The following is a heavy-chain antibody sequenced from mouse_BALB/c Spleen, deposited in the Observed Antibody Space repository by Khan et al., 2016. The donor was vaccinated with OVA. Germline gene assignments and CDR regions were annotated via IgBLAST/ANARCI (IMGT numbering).Heavy chain of an antibody. Sequence: QVQLQQSGAELVRPGASVRLSCKTSGYIFTSYWIHWVKQRSGQGLEWIARIYTGTANTYYSEKLKDKATLTADKSSSTAYMQLSSLKSEDSAVYFCAREEALYYFDYWGPGTTLTVSS. J-gene: IGHJ2*01. V-gene: IGHV1-76*01. D-gene: IGHD3-2*02. CDR3: AREEALYYFDY. CDR2: IYTGTANT. CDR1: GYIFTSYW.